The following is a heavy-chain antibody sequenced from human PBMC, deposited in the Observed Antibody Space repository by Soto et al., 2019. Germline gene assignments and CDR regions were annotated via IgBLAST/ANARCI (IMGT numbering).Heavy chain of an antibody. Sequence: QVQLVETGGGVVQPGRSLRLSCAASGFTFSSYAMHWVRQAPVKGLEWVAVISYDGSNKYYADSVKGRFTISRDNSKNTLYLQMSSLRAEDTAVYYCARDGRRFLDIFYYYYGMDVWCQGTTVTVSS. V-gene: IGHV3-30-3*01. J-gene: IGHJ6*02. CDR1: GFTFSSYA. D-gene: IGHD3-3*01. CDR2: ISYDGSNK. CDR3: ARDGRRFLDIFYYYYGMDV.